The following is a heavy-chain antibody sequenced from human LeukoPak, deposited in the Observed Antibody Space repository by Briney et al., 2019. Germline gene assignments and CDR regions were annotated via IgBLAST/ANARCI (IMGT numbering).Heavy chain of an antibody. J-gene: IGHJ4*02. D-gene: IGHD2-15*01. CDR3: AREPYIVVVVAATDY. CDR1: GFTFSSYG. V-gene: IGHV3-33*01. Sequence: GGSQRLSCAASGFTFSSYGMHWVRQAPGKGLEWVAVIWYDGSNKYYADSVKGRFTISRDNSKNTLYLQMNSLRAEDTAVYYCAREPYIVVVVAATDYWGQGTLVTVSS. CDR2: IWYDGSNK.